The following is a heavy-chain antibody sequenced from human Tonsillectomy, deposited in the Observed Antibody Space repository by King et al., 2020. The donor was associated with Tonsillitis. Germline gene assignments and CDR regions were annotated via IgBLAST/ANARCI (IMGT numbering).Heavy chain of an antibody. Sequence: VQLVESGGGLVKPGGSLRVSCAASGFTFSNAWMSWVRQAPGKGLEWVGRIKSKTDGGTTDSAAPVRGRFTISRDDSKDTLYLQMNSLKTEDTAVYYCTTDPVWFGDFLATFDYWGQGTLVTVSS. D-gene: IGHD3-10*01. V-gene: IGHV3-15*01. CDR1: GFTFSNAW. CDR2: IKSKTDGGTT. J-gene: IGHJ4*02. CDR3: TTDPVWFGDFLATFDY.